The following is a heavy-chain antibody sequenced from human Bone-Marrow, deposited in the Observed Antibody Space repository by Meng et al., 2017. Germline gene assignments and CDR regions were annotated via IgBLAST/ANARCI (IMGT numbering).Heavy chain of an antibody. D-gene: IGHD6-13*01. CDR1: GVSFSDSD. CDR3: ARVANSNAEPTYDY. CDR2: IGGRPKSYAA. Sequence: GESLKISCAVSGVSFSDSDIHWVRQASGKGLEWVGRIGGRPKSYAAAYAAPVRGRFTISRDDSRNTAYLQMNSLKTEDSALYYCARVANSNAEPTYDYWGQGTLVTVSS. J-gene: IGHJ4*02. V-gene: IGHV3-73*01.